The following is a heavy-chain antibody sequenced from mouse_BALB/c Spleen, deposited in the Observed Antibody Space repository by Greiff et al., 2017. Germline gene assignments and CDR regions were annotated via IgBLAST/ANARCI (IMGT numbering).Heavy chain of an antibody. D-gene: IGHD2-14*01. J-gene: IGHJ3*01. CDR3: ASLYRPFAY. CDR2: INSNGGST. CDR1: GFTFSSYG. Sequence: EVKVVESGGGLVQPGGSLKLSCAASGFTFSSYGMSWVRQTPDKRLELVATINSNGGSTYYPDSVKGRFTISRDNAKNTLYLQMSSLKSEDTAMYYCASLYRPFAYWGQGTLVTVSA. V-gene: IGHV5-6-3*01.